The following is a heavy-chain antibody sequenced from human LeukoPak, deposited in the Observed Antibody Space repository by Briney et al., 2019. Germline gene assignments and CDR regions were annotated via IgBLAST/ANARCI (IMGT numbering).Heavy chain of an antibody. D-gene: IGHD2-21*02. Sequence: PGGSLRLSCAASGFTVSDSLMSWVRQAPGKGLEWVAVISYDGSNKYYADSVKGRFTISRDNSKNTLYLQMNSLRAEDTAVYYCAREVTAIGAFDYWGQGTLVTVSS. CDR1: GFTVSDSL. V-gene: IGHV3-30-3*01. CDR2: ISYDGSNK. CDR3: AREVTAIGAFDY. J-gene: IGHJ4*02.